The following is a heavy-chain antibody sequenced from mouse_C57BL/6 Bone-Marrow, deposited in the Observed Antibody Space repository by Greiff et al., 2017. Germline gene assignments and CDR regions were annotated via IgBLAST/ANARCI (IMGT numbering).Heavy chain of an antibody. CDR3: AREDDGYRPFAY. J-gene: IGHJ3*01. D-gene: IGHD2-3*01. Sequence: DVQLVESEGGLVQPGSSMKLSCTASGFTFSDYYMAWVRQVPEKGLEWVANINYDGSSTYYLDALKSRFIISRDNAKNILYLQMSSLKSEDTATYYCAREDDGYRPFAYWGQGTLVTVSA. CDR1: GFTFSDYY. V-gene: IGHV5-16*01. CDR2: INYDGSST.